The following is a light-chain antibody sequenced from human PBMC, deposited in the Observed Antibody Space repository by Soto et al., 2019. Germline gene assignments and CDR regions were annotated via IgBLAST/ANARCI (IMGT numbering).Light chain of an antibody. CDR3: SSYAGSDNVCV. Sequence: QSVLTQPPSASGSPGQSVTISCTGTSSDVGNYNYVSWYQQHPGKAPKLMIYEVSKRPSGVPDRFSGSKSGNTASLTVSGLQAEDEADYDCSSYAGSDNVCVFGTGTPLTVL. CDR1: SSDVGNYNY. CDR2: EVS. J-gene: IGLJ1*01. V-gene: IGLV2-8*01.